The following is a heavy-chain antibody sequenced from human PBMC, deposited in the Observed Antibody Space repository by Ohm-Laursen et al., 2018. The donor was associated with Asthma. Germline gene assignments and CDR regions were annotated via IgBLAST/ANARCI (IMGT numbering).Heavy chain of an antibody. CDR2: ITSDGSWT. D-gene: IGHD2-21*02. CDR3: ARRDFSGGDPSAAFDI. Sequence: SLRLSCTASGFTFSGYATHWVRQAPGKGLEWVSIITSDGSWTSYADSVKGRFTISRDNSKNTLYMQMNSLRAEDTAVYYCARRDFSGGDPSAAFDIWGQGTMVTVSS. J-gene: IGHJ3*02. CDR1: GFTFSGYA. V-gene: IGHV3-30-3*01.